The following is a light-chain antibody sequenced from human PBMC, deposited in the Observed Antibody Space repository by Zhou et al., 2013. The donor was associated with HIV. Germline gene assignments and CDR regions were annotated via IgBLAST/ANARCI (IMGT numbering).Light chain of an antibody. J-gene: IGKJ4*01. CDR2: DSS. CDR3: QQYNNWPTELT. CDR1: QNINTN. Sequence: EVVMTQSPGTLSVSPGERVTLSCRASQNINTNLAWYQQRTGQVPRLLIYDSSSRAAHLPARFNGTGSGTEFTLTISSVQSEDFAIYYCQQYNNWPTELTFGGGTKVDIK. V-gene: IGKV3-15*01.